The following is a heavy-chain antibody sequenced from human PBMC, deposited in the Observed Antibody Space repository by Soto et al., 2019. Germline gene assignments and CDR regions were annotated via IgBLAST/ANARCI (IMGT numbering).Heavy chain of an antibody. CDR2: IWYDGSNK. J-gene: IGHJ6*03. CDR1: GFTFSSYG. D-gene: IGHD6-6*01. Sequence: QVQLVESGGGVVQPGRALRLSCAASGFTFSSYGMHWVRQAPGKGLEWVAVIWYDGSNKYYADSVKGRFTISRDNSKNTLYLQMNSLGAEDTAVYYCARTLPNFLTPAYSSSSEGASYYYYMDVWGKGTTVTVSS. V-gene: IGHV3-33*01. CDR3: ARTLPNFLTPAYSSSSEGASYYYYMDV.